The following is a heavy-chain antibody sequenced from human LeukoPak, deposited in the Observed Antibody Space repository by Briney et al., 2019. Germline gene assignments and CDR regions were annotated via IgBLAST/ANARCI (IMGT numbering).Heavy chain of an antibody. CDR1: GGSFSGYY. CDR3: ARVLLPYYDFWSGYYGPDMDV. J-gene: IGHJ6*03. CDR2: INHSGST. V-gene: IGHV4-34*01. D-gene: IGHD3-3*01. Sequence: SETLSLTCAVYGGSFSGYYWSWIRQPPGKGLEWIGEINHSGSTNYNPSLKSRVTISVDTSKNQFSLKLSSVTAADTAVYYCARVLLPYYDFWSGYYGPDMDVWGKGTTVTVSS.